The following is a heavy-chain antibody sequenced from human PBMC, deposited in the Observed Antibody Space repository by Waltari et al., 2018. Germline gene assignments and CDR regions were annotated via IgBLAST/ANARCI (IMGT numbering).Heavy chain of an antibody. Sequence: QVQLVQSGAEVKKPGSSVKVSCKASGGTFSSYAISWVRQAPGQGLEWMGGIIPIFGTANYAQKFQGRVTITTDESTSTAYMELSSLRSEDTAVYYCARGSDQLLFIYYYGMDVWGQGTTVTVSS. CDR1: GGTFSSYA. D-gene: IGHD2-2*01. CDR2: IIPIFGTA. V-gene: IGHV1-69*05. CDR3: ARGSDQLLFIYYYGMDV. J-gene: IGHJ6*02.